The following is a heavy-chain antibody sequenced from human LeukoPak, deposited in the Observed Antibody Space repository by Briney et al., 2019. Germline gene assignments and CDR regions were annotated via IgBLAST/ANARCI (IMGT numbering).Heavy chain of an antibody. CDR1: GYTFTSYG. Sequence: RASVKVSCKASGYTFTSYGISWVRQAPGQGLEWMGWISAYNGNTNYAQKLQGRVTMTTDTSTSTAYMELRSLRSDDTAVYYCARDEWGMVITFPSVWFDPWGQGTLVTVSS. CDR2: ISAYNGNT. J-gene: IGHJ5*02. D-gene: IGHD3-22*01. CDR3: ARDEWGMVITFPSVWFDP. V-gene: IGHV1-18*01.